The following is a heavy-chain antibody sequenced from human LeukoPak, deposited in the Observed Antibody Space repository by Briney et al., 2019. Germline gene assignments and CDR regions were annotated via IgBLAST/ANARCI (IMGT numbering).Heavy chain of an antibody. CDR3: ARAPGAFDV. CDR2: INSSGST. CDR1: GGSITLGDYY. V-gene: IGHV4-30-4*08. Sequence: PSQTLSLTCTVSGGSITLGDYYWTWIRQPPGKGLEWIGYINSSGSTYYNPSLKSRIAMSLDTSRNRFSLRLRSVTAADTAVYYCARAPGAFDVWGQWTMVTVSS. J-gene: IGHJ3*01.